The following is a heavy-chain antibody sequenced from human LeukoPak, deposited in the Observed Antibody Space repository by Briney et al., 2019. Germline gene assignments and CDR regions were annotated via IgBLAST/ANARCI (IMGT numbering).Heavy chain of an antibody. D-gene: IGHD4-17*01. CDR2: IWYDGSHE. J-gene: IGHJ4*02. CDR3: VRSRGLYGDYVLGY. V-gene: IGHV3-33*01. Sequence: GGSQRLSCAASGFTFSTYGMHWVRQAPGKGLEWVAVIWYDGSHEYYADSVKGRFTISRDNSRNTLFLQMNSLRVEDTAVYYCVRSRGLYGDYVLGYWGQGALVTVSS. CDR1: GFTFSTYG.